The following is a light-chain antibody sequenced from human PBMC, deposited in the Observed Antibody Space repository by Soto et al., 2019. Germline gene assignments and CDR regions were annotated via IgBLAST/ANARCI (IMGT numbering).Light chain of an antibody. CDR1: HTVRNNY. Sequence: EFVFTQSPGTLSLSPGERATLSCRASHTVRNNYLAWYQQKPGQAPRLLIYDASSRATGIPDRFSGGGSGTDFTLTISRLEPEDFAVYYCQQYNNWPTNTFGQGTRLEIK. V-gene: IGKV3-20*01. CDR3: QQYNNWPTNT. CDR2: DAS. J-gene: IGKJ5*01.